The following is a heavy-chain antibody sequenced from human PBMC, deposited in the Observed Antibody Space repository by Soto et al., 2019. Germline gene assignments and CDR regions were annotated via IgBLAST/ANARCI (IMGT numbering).Heavy chain of an antibody. V-gene: IGHV4-39*01. Sequence: QVQLQESGPGLVKPSGTLSLTCTVSGGSISSTDHFWGWIRQPPGKGLEWIGSIYYTGTTYYNPSLKGRVTMSVDTSKNRFSLSLRSVTAADAAVYYCARQVTYELLAPPCLLENWGQGSLVIVSS. D-gene: IGHD3-9*01. CDR3: ARQVTYELLAPPCLLEN. CDR2: IYYTGTT. J-gene: IGHJ4*02. CDR1: GGSISSTDHF.